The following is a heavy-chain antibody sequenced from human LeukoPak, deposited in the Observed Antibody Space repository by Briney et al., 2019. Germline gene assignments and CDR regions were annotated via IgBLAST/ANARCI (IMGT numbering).Heavy chain of an antibody. V-gene: IGHV3-30-3*01. CDR2: ISYDGSNK. Sequence: PGRSLRLSCAASGFTFSSYAMHWVRQAPGKGLEWVAVISYDGSNKYYADSVKGRFTISRDNSKNTLYLQMNSLRAEDTAVYYCARGPVPVLYYFDYWGQGTLVTVSS. CDR3: ARGPVPVLYYFDY. CDR1: GFTFSSYA. D-gene: IGHD2-2*01. J-gene: IGHJ4*02.